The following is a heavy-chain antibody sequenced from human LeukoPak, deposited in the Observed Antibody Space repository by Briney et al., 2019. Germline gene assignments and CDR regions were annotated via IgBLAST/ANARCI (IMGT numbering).Heavy chain of an antibody. V-gene: IGHV4-39*07. J-gene: IGHJ5*02. D-gene: IGHD6-13*01. CDR1: GGSISSSSYY. CDR2: IYYNGST. Sequence: PSETLSLTCTVSGGSISSSSYYWGWIRQPPGKGLEWIGSIYYNGSTYYNPSLKSRVTISVDTSKNQFSLKLSSVTAADTAVYYCARAIAAAGIPWFDPWGQGTLVTVSS. CDR3: ARAIAAAGIPWFDP.